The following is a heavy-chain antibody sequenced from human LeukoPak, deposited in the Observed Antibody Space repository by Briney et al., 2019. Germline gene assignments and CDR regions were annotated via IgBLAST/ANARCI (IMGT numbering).Heavy chain of an antibody. V-gene: IGHV3-23*01. CDR2: ITGSGGST. CDR1: GFTFKSYG. Sequence: GGSLRLSCAASGFTFKSYGMTWVRQVPGKGLEWVSSITGSGGSTKYADSVNGRFTISRDNSKNALSLQMTGLRVEDTAVYYCARKVAVAMDLDYWGQGTLVTVSS. J-gene: IGHJ4*02. CDR3: ARKVAVAMDLDY. D-gene: IGHD5-18*01.